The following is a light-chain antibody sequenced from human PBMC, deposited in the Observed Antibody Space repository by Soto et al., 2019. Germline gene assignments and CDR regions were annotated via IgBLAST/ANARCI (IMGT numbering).Light chain of an antibody. CDR1: QDISNY. V-gene: IGKV1-33*01. Sequence: DIQMTQSPSSLSASVGDRVTITCQASQDISNYLNWYQQKPGKAPKLLIYDASNLETGVPSRFSGSGSGKDFNFTISSLQPEDIATYYCQQYDNLLTWKFCKGPKVDI. CDR2: DAS. CDR3: QQYDNLLTWK. J-gene: IGKJ1*01.